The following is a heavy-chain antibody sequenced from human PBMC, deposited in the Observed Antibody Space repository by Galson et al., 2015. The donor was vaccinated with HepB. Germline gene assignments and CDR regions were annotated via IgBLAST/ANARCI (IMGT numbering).Heavy chain of an antibody. D-gene: IGHD5-18*01. J-gene: IGHJ4*02. CDR1: GYTFTGYY. Sequence: SVKVSCKASGYTFTGYYMHWVRQAPGQGLEWMGRINPNSGGTNYAQKFQGRVTMTRDTSISTAYMELSRLRSDDTAVYYCANQPFSDTAMVNNGYWGQGTLVTVSS. CDR2: INPNSGGT. CDR3: ANQPFSDTAMVNNGY. V-gene: IGHV1-2*06.